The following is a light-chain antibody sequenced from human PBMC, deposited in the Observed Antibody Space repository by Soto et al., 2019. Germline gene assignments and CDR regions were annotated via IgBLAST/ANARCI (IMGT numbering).Light chain of an antibody. CDR3: QQRSNWQST. V-gene: IGKV3D-20*02. CDR2: GAS. Sequence: EIVLTQSPGTLSLSPGERAILSCRASQGVSSSYFAWYQQKPGQAPRLLIYGASSRATGIPDRFSGGGYGKDFNIKISSLENEDFELYYCQQRSNWQSTFGQGTRLEI. J-gene: IGKJ5*01. CDR1: QGVSSSY.